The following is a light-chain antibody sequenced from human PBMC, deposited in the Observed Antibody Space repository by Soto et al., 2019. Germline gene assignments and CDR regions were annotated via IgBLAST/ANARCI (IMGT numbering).Light chain of an antibody. CDR1: QSIGTY. V-gene: IGKV1-39*01. CDR2: AAS. Sequence: DIQMTQSPPSLSASVGDRVTITCRASQSIGTYLNWYQEKPVKAPKFLIYAASNLEKGVPSRFGVSGSWTEFTLTITSLQRADLATYYCQQSSTTPWTFGQGTKVEIK. J-gene: IGKJ1*01. CDR3: QQSSTTPWT.